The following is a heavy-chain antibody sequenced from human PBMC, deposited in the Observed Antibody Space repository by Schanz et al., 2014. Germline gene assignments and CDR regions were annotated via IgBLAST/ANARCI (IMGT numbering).Heavy chain of an antibody. CDR1: GFNFGSYA. V-gene: IGHV3-23*01. CDR3: AKEGTVVSGSPRDY. Sequence: EVQLLESGGGLVQPGGSLRLSCAASGFNFGSYAMSWVRQAPGKGLEWVSAISGSGSQTYYADSVKGRFTISRDNPKNTLYLQMNSLIVEDTAVYYCAKEGTVVSGSPRDYWGRGTLVTVSS. D-gene: IGHD3-10*01. J-gene: IGHJ4*02. CDR2: ISGSGSQT.